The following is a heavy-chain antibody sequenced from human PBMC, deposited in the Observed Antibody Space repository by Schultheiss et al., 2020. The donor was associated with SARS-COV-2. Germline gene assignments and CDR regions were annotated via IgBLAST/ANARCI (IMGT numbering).Heavy chain of an antibody. CDR3: ARVKKGEYYYDSSGYYVY. CDR1: GFTFSSYE. Sequence: GGSLRLSCAASGFTFSSYEMNWVRQAPGKGLEWVSYISSSGSTIYYADSVKGRFTISRDNAKNSLYLQMNSLRAEDTAVYYCARVKKGEYYYDSSGYYVYWGQGTLVTVSS. J-gene: IGHJ4*02. CDR2: ISSSGSTI. V-gene: IGHV3-48*03. D-gene: IGHD3-22*01.